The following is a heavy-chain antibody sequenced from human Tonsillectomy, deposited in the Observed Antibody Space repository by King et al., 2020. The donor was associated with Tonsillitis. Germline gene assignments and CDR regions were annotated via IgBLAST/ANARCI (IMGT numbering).Heavy chain of an antibody. CDR2: IRYDGSNK. V-gene: IGHV3-30*02. CDR3: AKDMAAILTGYSDYGMDV. D-gene: IGHD3-9*01. J-gene: IGHJ6*02. Sequence: QLVQSGGGVVQPGGSLRLSCAASVFTFISYGMHWVRQAPDKGLEWVAFIRYDGSNKNYADSVKGRFTISRDNSKNTLHLQMNSLRGEDTAVYYCAKDMAAILTGYSDYGMDVWGQGTTVTVSS. CDR1: VFTFISYG.